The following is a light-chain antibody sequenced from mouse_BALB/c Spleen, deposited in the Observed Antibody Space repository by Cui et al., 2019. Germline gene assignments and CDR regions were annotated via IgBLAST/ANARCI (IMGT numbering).Light chain of an antibody. CDR2: LTS. J-gene: IGKJ2*01. V-gene: IGKV4-68*01. Sequence: QTVLTQFPALLSASPGEKVTMTCSTSSNVSYMYWYQQKPRSSPKPWIYLTSNLASGVPARFSGSGSGTTYSLTISSMEAEDAATYYCQQWSSNPYTFGGGTKLEIK. CDR3: QQWSSNPYT. CDR1: SNVSY.